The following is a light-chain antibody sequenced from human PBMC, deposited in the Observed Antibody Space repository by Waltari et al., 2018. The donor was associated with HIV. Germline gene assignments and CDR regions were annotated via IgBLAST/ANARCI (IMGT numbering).Light chain of an antibody. Sequence: SVLTQPPSVSGAPGQSVTISCTGSSSNIGAGYDVHWYQQCPRRAPKLLLYGNNNRPSGVPDRFSASKFGASVYLAITGLQPDDEADYYCQSYDTSLSARVFGGGTKLTVL. CDR3: QSYDTSLSARV. V-gene: IGLV1-40*01. J-gene: IGLJ3*02. CDR1: SSNIGAGYD. CDR2: GNN.